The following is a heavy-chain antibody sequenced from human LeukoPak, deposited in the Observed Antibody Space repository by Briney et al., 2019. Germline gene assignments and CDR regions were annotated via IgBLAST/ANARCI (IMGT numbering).Heavy chain of an antibody. Sequence: ASVKVSCKASGYTFTSYAISWVRQAPGQGLEWMGWISAFIGNTNYAQKRQGRVTMTTDTSTSTAYMELRSLRSDDTAVYYCARAPRGVLAAAGTSDYWGQGTLVTVSS. CDR1: GYTFTSYA. D-gene: IGHD6-13*01. J-gene: IGHJ4*02. CDR2: ISAFIGNT. CDR3: ARAPRGVLAAAGTSDY. V-gene: IGHV1-18*01.